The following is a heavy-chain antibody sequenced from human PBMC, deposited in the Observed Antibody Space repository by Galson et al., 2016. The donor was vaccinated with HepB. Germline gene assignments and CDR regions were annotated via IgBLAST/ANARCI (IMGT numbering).Heavy chain of an antibody. CDR2: IDWDDDK. V-gene: IGHV2-70*04. Sequence: PALVKPTQTLTLTCSFSGFSLKTSGMRVNWIRQPPGKALEWLARIDWDDDKFYSTSLKTRLTITKDTSKNRVVLTMTNMDPVDTATYYCAHRRTSADYGSGKDHYFDYWGQGTLVTVSS. CDR1: GFSLKTSGMR. D-gene: IGHD3-10*01. J-gene: IGHJ4*02. CDR3: AHRRTSADYGSGKDHYFDY.